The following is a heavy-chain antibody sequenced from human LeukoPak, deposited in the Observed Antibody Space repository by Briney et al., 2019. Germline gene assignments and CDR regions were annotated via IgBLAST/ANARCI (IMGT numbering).Heavy chain of an antibody. CDR1: GFIFSSYG. CDR2: IRYDGSNK. CDR3: VKGCSYGSDY. Sequence: PGGSLRLSCVASGFIFSSYGMHWVRQAPGKGLEWVAFIRYDGSNKDYADTVKGRFTISRDNSKNTLYLQINSLRVEDTAVYFCVKGCSYGSDYWGQGTLVTVSS. D-gene: IGHD3-10*01. J-gene: IGHJ4*02. V-gene: IGHV3-30*02.